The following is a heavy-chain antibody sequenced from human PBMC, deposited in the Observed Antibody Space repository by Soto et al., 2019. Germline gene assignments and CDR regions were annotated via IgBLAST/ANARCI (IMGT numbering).Heavy chain of an antibody. CDR1: GYTFTSYG. CDR3: ARASRYCSSSSCRSPFDY. V-gene: IGHV1-18*01. Sequence: QVQLVQSGAEVKKPGASVKVSCKASGYTFTSYGISWVRQAPGQGLEWMGWISAYNGNTNYAQKLQGRVTMTTDTSTRTAYMELRSLRSDDTAVYYCARASRYCSSSSCRSPFDYWGQGTLVTVSS. J-gene: IGHJ4*02. D-gene: IGHD2-2*01. CDR2: ISAYNGNT.